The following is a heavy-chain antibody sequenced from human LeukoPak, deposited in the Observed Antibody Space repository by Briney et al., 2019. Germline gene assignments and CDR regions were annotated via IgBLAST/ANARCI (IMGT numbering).Heavy chain of an antibody. D-gene: IGHD6-13*01. V-gene: IGHV4-38-2*02. Sequence: SETLSLTCTVSGYSISSGYYWGWVRQPPGKGLEWIGEIYHSGSTNYNPSLKSRVTISVDKSKNQFSLKLSSVTAADTAVYYCATVLSSSWSPKYFQHWGQGTLVTVSS. CDR1: GYSISSGYY. CDR3: ATVLSSSWSPKYFQH. CDR2: IYHSGST. J-gene: IGHJ1*01.